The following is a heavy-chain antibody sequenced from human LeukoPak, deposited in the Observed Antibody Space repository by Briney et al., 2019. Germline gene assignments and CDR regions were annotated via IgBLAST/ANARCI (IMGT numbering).Heavy chain of an antibody. CDR3: ARDAQRGFDYSNSLKY. V-gene: IGHV3-33*01. CDR1: GFIFSHHG. Sequence: GGSLRLSCAASGFIFSHHGMHWVRQAPGKGLEWVAVIWSDGTNRFYADSVKGRFTISRDNSQNTVSLQMDSLRVKGTAIYYCARDAQRGFDYSNSLKYWGHGTLVTVSS. D-gene: IGHD4-11*01. CDR2: IWSDGTNR. J-gene: IGHJ4*01.